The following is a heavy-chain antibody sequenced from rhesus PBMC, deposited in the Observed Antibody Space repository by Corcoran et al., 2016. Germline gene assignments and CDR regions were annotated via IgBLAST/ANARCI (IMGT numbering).Heavy chain of an antibody. Sequence: EVQLVESGGGLVQPGGSLRLSCAASGFTFSSYGMSWVRQAPGKGLEWVSSISSASSYICYADSVKGRFTISRDNAKNSLSLQMNSLRAEDTAVYYCTSDLGDTVTTVANDYWGQGVLVTVSS. V-gene: IGHV3S16*01. CDR1: GFTFSSYG. J-gene: IGHJ4*01. CDR3: TSDLGDTVTTVANDY. D-gene: IGHD4-23*01. CDR2: ISSASSYI.